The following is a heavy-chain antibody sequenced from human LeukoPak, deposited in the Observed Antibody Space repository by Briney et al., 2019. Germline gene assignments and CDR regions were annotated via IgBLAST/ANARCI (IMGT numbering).Heavy chain of an antibody. CDR2: ITTSDGNT. CDR3: AKDGGLWVSAHWGDS. D-gene: IGHD7-27*01. J-gene: IGHJ4*02. V-gene: IGHV3-23*01. Sequence: GGSLRLSCAASGFTFSSYATSWVRLGPGKGLEWVSTITTSDGNTYYADSVKGRFTVSRDNSKNTLFLQMNSLRAEDTAVYYCAKDGGLWVSAHWGDSWGRGTLVTVSS. CDR1: GFTFSSYA.